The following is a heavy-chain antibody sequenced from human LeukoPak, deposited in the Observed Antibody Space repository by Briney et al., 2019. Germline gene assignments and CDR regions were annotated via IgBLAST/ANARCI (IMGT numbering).Heavy chain of an antibody. D-gene: IGHD3-3*01. CDR2: ISGSGGST. CDR1: GFTFSSYA. J-gene: IGHJ6*02. V-gene: IGHV3-23*01. Sequence: GGSLRLSCAASGFTFSSYAMSWVRQAPGKGLEWVSAISGSGGSTYYADSVKGRFTISRDNSKNTLYLQMNSLRAEDTAVYYCARDAVLTWSGYYTPYYYYGMDVWGQGTTVTVSS. CDR3: ARDAVLTWSGYYTPYYYYGMDV.